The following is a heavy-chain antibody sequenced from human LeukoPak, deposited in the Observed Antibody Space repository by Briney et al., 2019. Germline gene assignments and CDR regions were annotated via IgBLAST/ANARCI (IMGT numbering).Heavy chain of an antibody. CDR1: GFTFSSYH. J-gene: IGHJ3*01. CDR3: AKELSATPRAAVQTGDAFDV. V-gene: IGHV3-30*02. D-gene: IGHD7-27*01. Sequence: PGGSLRLSCAASGFTFSSYHMHWVRQAPGKGLEWVAFIRYDGSNKYYADSVKGRFTISRDNSKNTLDLQMNSLRPEDTAGYYCAKELSATPRAAVQTGDAFDVWGQGTMVTVSS. CDR2: IRYDGSNK.